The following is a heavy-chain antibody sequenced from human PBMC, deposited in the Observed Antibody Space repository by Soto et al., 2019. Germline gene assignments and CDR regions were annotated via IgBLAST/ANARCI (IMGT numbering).Heavy chain of an antibody. CDR1: GFTFRTYA. Sequence: VQLVESGGGVVQPGRSLRLSCAASGFTFRTYAMSWVRQAPGKGLEWVSAISGSGGTTYYAASVKGRFTISRDNSKNTLFLQLNSLRAEDTAVYYCAKFFVETGGSSGWPWTFHYWGQGTLVTVSS. D-gene: IGHD6-25*01. CDR2: ISGSGGTT. J-gene: IGHJ4*02. V-gene: IGHV3-23*04. CDR3: AKFFVETGGSSGWPWTFHY.